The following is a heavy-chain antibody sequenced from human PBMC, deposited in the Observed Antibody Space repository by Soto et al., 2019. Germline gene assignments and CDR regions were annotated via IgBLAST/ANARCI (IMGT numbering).Heavy chain of an antibody. V-gene: IGHV3-23*01. Sequence: EVQLLESGGGLVQPGGSLRLSCAASGFTFSSYGMSWVRQAPGKGLEWVSAISSSGGSAYYADSVKGRFTISRDNSKNSLYLQMNSLRAEDTAVYYCARGATSPSYWGQGTLVTVSS. CDR3: ARGATSPSY. CDR1: GFTFSSYG. CDR2: ISSSGGSA. J-gene: IGHJ4*02.